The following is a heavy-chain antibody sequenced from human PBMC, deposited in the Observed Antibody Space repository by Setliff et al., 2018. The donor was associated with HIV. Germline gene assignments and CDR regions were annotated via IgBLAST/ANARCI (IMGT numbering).Heavy chain of an antibody. CDR3: ARGQLKPTGYFFDY. J-gene: IGHJ4*02. D-gene: IGHD1-1*01. V-gene: IGHV1-69*10. CDR2: IIPMVSLP. CDR1: GGSFSDYS. Sequence: SVKVSCKASGGSFSDYSISWVRQAPGQAFEWMGGIIPMVSLPNFAQSFLGRLTITANRPTATAYMELSRLTSEDTAVYYCARGQLKPTGYFFDYWGLGTLVTVSS.